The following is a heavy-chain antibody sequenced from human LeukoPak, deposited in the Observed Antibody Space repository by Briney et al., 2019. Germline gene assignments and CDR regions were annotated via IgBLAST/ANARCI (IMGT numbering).Heavy chain of an antibody. CDR3: AREDTVTTGYFQH. CDR2: IIPIFGTA. CDR1: GGTFSSYA. V-gene: IGHV1-69*05. Sequence: GASVKVSCKASGGTFSSYAISWVRQAPGQGLEWMGGIIPIFGTANYAQKFQGRVTITTDESTSTAYMELSSLRSEDTAVYYCAREDTVTTGYFQHWSQGTLVTVSS. D-gene: IGHD4-17*01. J-gene: IGHJ1*01.